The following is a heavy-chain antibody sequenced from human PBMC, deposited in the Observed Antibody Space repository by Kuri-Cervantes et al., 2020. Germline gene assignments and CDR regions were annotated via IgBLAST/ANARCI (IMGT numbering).Heavy chain of an antibody. CDR3: ARTALLWFGELLERRTDAFGI. D-gene: IGHD3-10*01. CDR1: GFTVSSNY. V-gene: IGHV3-53*01. J-gene: IGHJ3*02. Sequence: GGSLRLSCAASGFTVSSNYMSWVRQAPGKGLEWVSVIYSGGSTYYADSVKGRFTISRDNSKNTLYLQMNSLRAEDTAVYYCARTALLWFGELLERRTDAFGIWGQGTMVTVSS. CDR2: IYSGGST.